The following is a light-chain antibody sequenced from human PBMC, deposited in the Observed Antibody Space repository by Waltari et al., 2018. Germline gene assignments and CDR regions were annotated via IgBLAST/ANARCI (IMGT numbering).Light chain of an antibody. Sequence: QSVLTQPPSVSGAPGQRVTISCTGSSSNIGAGYDVHWYQQLPGTAPKPLIYGNSNRPSGVPARFSASKSGTSASLAITGRQAEDEADYYCQSYDSSLSGLFGGGTKLTVL. V-gene: IGLV1-40*01. CDR1: SSNIGAGYD. J-gene: IGLJ2*01. CDR3: QSYDSSLSGL. CDR2: GNS.